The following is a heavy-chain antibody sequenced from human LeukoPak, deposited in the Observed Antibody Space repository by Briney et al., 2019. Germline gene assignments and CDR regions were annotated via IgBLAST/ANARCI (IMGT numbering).Heavy chain of an antibody. CDR3: ARAGVVTAIDAFDI. Sequence: GGSLRLSCAASRFTVSSNYMTWVRQAPGKGLEWVSVIYSGGDTYYADSVKGRFTISRDNSKNTLYLQMNSLGAEDTAVYYCARAGVVTAIDAFDIWGQGTMVTVSS. V-gene: IGHV3-66*01. J-gene: IGHJ3*02. D-gene: IGHD2-21*02. CDR1: RFTVSSNY. CDR2: IYSGGDT.